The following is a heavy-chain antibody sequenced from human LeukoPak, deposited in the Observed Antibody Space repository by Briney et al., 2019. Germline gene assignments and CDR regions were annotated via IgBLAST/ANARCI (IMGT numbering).Heavy chain of an antibody. CDR2: ISAYNGNT. D-gene: IGHD5-18*01. CDR1: GYTFTSYG. CDR3: ARPESTAMGSPLPDY. Sequence: ASVKISCKASGYTFTSYGISWVRQAPGQGLEWMGWISAYNGNTNYAQKLQGRVTMTKDTSTSTAYMELRSLRSDDTAVYYCARPESTAMGSPLPDYWGQGTLVTVSS. J-gene: IGHJ4*02. V-gene: IGHV1-18*01.